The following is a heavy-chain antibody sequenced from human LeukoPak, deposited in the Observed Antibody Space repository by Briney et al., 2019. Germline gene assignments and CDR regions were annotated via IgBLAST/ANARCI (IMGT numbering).Heavy chain of an antibody. J-gene: IGHJ4*02. V-gene: IGHV3-30*02. CDR3: AKKDSFGVVIVHYFDY. D-gene: IGHD3-3*01. Sequence: GGSLRLSCAAPGFTFSSYGMNWVRQAPGKGLEWVAFIRYDGSNKYYADSVKGRFTISRDNSKNTLYLQMNSLRAEDTAVYYCAKKDSFGVVIVHYFDYWGQGTLVTVSS. CDR1: GFTFSSYG. CDR2: IRYDGSNK.